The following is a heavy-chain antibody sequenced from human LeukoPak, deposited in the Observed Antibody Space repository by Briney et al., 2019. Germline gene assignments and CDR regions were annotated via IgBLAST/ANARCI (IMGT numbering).Heavy chain of an antibody. J-gene: IGHJ6*03. V-gene: IGHV3-23*01. CDR3: AKDGTWGDYYFYFYMDV. Sequence: GGSLRLSCEASGSGFTFGNFGMSWVRQAPGKGLEWLSGISGSGYYTYYADSVKGRFTISRDNSKNTLYIQMNSLRAEDTAVYYCAKDGTWGDYYFYFYMDVWGKGTTVTVSS. CDR1: GSGFTFGNFG. CDR2: ISGSGYYT. D-gene: IGHD3-16*01.